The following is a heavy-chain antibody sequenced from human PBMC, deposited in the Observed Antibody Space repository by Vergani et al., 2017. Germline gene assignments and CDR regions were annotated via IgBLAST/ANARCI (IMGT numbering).Heavy chain of an antibody. D-gene: IGHD2-2*01. Sequence: QVQLVQSGAEVKKPGASVKVSCKVSGYTLTELSMHWVRQAPGKGLEWMGGFDPDDGETIYAQKFQGRVTMTEDTSTDTAYMELSRVRSEDTAVYYCATKYCSSTSCYGGGSDWFDPWGQGTLVTVSS. J-gene: IGHJ5*02. CDR3: ATKYCSSTSCYGGGSDWFDP. CDR2: FDPDDGET. V-gene: IGHV1-24*01. CDR1: GYTLTELS.